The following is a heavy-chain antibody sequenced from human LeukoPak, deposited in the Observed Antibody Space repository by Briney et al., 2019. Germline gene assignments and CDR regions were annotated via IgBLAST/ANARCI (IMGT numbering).Heavy chain of an antibody. Sequence: PGGSLRLSCVASGFTFDDYAMHWVRQAPGKGLERVSLISGDGGSTYYADSVKGRFTISRDNSKNSLYLQMNSLRTEDTALYYCAKVPGHSSGYHYYSYYMDVWGKGTTVTVSS. V-gene: IGHV3-43*02. CDR3: AKVPGHSSGYHYYSYYMDV. CDR1: GFTFDDYA. CDR2: ISGDGGST. D-gene: IGHD3-22*01. J-gene: IGHJ6*03.